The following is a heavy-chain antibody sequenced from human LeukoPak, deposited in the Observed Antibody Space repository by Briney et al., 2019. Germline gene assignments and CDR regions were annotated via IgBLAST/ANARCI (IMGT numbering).Heavy chain of an antibody. CDR1: GFTFSDYY. V-gene: IGHV3-11*06. D-gene: IGHD6-19*01. CDR3: ARDDSPGIAVAATDY. Sequence: GSLRLSCAASGFTFSDYYMSWIRQAPGKGLEWVSSISSSSSYIYYADSVKGRFTISRDNAKNSLYLQMNSLRAEDTAVYYCARDDSPGIAVAATDYWGQGTLVTVSS. CDR2: ISSSSSYI. J-gene: IGHJ4*02.